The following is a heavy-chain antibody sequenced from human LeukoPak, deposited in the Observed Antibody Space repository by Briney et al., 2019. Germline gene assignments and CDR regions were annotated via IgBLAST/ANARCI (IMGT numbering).Heavy chain of an antibody. D-gene: IGHD6-13*01. V-gene: IGHV4-34*01. J-gene: IGHJ4*02. Sequence: SETLSLTCAVYGGSFSGYYWSWIRQPPGKGLEWIGEINHSGSTNYNPSLKSRVTISVDTSKNQFSLKLSSVTAADTAVYYCARGASQLQAAAGLLDYWGQGTLVTVSS. CDR3: ARGASQLQAAAGLLDY. CDR1: GGSFSGYY. CDR2: INHSGST.